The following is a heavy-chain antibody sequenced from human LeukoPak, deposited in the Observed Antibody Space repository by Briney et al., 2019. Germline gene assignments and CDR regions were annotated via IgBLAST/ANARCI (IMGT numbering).Heavy chain of an antibody. D-gene: IGHD2-2*01. Sequence: SETLSLTCTVSGGSISSYYWSWIRQPPGKGLEWLGFIYYTGSTSYNPSLKSRVTISVDTSKNQFSLKLTSVTAADTAVYYCARTYCSTTACPFDYWGQGTLVTVSS. CDR1: GGSISSYY. CDR3: ARTYCSTTACPFDY. V-gene: IGHV4-59*08. J-gene: IGHJ4*02. CDR2: IYYTGST.